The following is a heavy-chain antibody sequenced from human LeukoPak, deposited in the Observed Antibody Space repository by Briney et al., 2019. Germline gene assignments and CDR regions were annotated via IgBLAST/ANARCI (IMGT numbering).Heavy chain of an antibody. CDR2: ISAYNGNT. Sequence: GASVKVFCKASGYTFTSYGISWVRQAPGQGLEWMGWISAYNGNTNYAQKLQGRVTMTRNTSISTAYMELSSLRSEDTAVYFCARDSGGRGHFDFWGQGTLVTVSS. J-gene: IGHJ4*02. CDR1: GYTFTSYG. V-gene: IGHV1-18*01. CDR3: ARDSGGRGHFDF. D-gene: IGHD3-16*01.